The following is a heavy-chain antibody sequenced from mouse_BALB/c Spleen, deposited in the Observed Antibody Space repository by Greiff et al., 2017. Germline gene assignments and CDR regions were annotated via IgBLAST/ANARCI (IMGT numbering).Heavy chain of an antibody. D-gene: IGHD4-1*01. CDR1: GFTFSSYA. Sequence: EVKVVESGGGLVKPGGSLKLSCAASGFTFSSYAMSWVRQTPEKRLEWVASISSGGSTYYPASVKGRFTISRDNARNILYLQMSSLRSEDTAMYYCARVWDAMDYWGQGTSVTVSS. CDR2: ISSGGST. CDR3: ARVWDAMDY. V-gene: IGHV5-6-5*01. J-gene: IGHJ4*01.